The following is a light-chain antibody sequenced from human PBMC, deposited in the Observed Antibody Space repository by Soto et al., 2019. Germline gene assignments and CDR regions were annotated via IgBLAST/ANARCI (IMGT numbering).Light chain of an antibody. V-gene: IGKV3-15*01. J-gene: IGKJ4*01. Sequence: EIVMTQSPATLSVSPGERATLSCRASQRVSRNLAGYQQKLGQAPRLLIYGASTRATGIPARFSGSGSGTEFTLTISSLQSEDFAVYYCQQYNNWPPGITFGGGTKVEIK. CDR1: QRVSRN. CDR2: GAS. CDR3: QQYNNWPPGIT.